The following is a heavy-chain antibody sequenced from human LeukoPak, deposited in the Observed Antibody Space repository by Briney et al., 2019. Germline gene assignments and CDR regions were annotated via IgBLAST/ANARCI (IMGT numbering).Heavy chain of an antibody. CDR1: EFTISSNY. J-gene: IGHJ4*02. D-gene: IGHD7-27*01. CDR3: AKTGGPWD. CDR2: IYSGGST. Sequence: PGGSLRLSCAASEFTISSNYMTWVRQAPGKGLEWVSIIYSGGSTYYADSVKGRFAISRDNSKNTLYLQMNSLRAEDTAVYYCAKTGGPWDWGQGALVTVSS. V-gene: IGHV3-53*01.